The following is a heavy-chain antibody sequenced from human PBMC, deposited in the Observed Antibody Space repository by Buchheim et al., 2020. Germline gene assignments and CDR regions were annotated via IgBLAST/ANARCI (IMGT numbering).Heavy chain of an antibody. V-gene: IGHV3-21*01. CDR1: GFTFRSYS. Sequence: EVQLVESGGGLVKPGGSLRLSCAASGFTFRSYSMNWVRQATGKGLEWVSSIGSSSSYRYYADSVKGRFTISRENAENSLYVQMNSLRAEDTAVYYCARANENYSGFDYWGQGTL. CDR3: ARANENYSGFDY. J-gene: IGHJ4*02. D-gene: IGHD1-7*01. CDR2: IGSSSSYR.